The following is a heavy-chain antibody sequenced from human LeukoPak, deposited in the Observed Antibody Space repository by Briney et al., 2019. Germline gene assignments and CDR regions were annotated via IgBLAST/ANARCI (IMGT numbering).Heavy chain of an antibody. CDR1: GYTFTSYD. Sequence: ASVKVSCKASGYTFTSYDINWVRQATGQGLEWMGWMNPNSGNTGYAQKFQGRVTMTRNTSISTAYMELSSLRSEDTAVYYCARAELRSVGYYFDYWGQGTLVTVSS. V-gene: IGHV1-8*01. CDR3: ARAELRSVGYYFDY. J-gene: IGHJ4*02. CDR2: MNPNSGNT. D-gene: IGHD1-26*01.